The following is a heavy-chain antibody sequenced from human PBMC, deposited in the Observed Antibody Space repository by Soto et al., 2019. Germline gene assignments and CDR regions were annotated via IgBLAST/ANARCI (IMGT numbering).Heavy chain of an antibody. Sequence: SQTLSLTCAISGDSVSSNSPAWNWIRHSPSRGLEWLGRTYYRSKWYNDYAVSVKSRITINPDTSKNQFSLQLNSVTPEDTAVYYCARDRGIAVAGPFDYWGQGTLVTVSS. J-gene: IGHJ4*02. CDR2: TYYRSKWYN. CDR3: ARDRGIAVAGPFDY. D-gene: IGHD6-19*01. V-gene: IGHV6-1*01. CDR1: GDSVSSNSPA.